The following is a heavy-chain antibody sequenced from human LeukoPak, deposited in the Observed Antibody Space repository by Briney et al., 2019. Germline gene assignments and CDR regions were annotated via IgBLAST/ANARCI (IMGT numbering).Heavy chain of an antibody. Sequence: GGSLRLSCAASGFTFSSYGMHWVRQAPGKGLEWVAFIRYDGSNKYYADSVKGRCTISRDNSKNTLYLQMNSLRAEDTAVYYCAKDERRGSSAPFDYWGQGTLVTVSS. CDR3: AKDERRGSSAPFDY. J-gene: IGHJ4*02. V-gene: IGHV3-30*02. CDR1: GFTFSSYG. CDR2: IRYDGSNK. D-gene: IGHD6-13*01.